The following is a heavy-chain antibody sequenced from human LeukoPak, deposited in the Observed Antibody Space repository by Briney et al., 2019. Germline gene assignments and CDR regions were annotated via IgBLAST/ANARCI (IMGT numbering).Heavy chain of an antibody. CDR3: ARDGFGEVPPGDAFDI. J-gene: IGHJ3*02. V-gene: IGHV3-11*01. CDR2: ISVSGDSR. D-gene: IGHD3-10*01. Sequence: GGSLRLSCAASGFTLSDYYMNWIRQAPGKGLEWVSYISVSGDSRYYADSVKGRFTISRDNAKNSLYLQMNSLRAEDTAVYYCARDGFGEVPPGDAFDIWGQGTMVTVSS. CDR1: GFTLSDYY.